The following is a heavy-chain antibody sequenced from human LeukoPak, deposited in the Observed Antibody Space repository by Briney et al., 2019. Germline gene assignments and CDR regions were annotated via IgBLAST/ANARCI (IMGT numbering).Heavy chain of an antibody. CDR3: ARERWELLSYYGMDI. Sequence: PGGSLRLSCAASGFTFSDYYMSWIRQAPGKGLEWVSYISSSGSTIYYADSVKGRFTISRDNAKNSLYLQMNSLRAEDTAVYYCARERWELLSYYGMDIWGQGTTVTVSS. CDR2: ISSSGSTI. CDR1: GFTFSDYY. J-gene: IGHJ6*02. D-gene: IGHD1-26*01. V-gene: IGHV3-11*01.